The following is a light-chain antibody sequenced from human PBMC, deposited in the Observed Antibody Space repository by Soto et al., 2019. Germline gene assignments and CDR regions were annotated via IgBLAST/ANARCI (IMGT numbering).Light chain of an antibody. J-gene: IGKJ4*01. CDR3: QQRSDWPPELT. CDR2: DAS. V-gene: IGKV3-11*01. CDR1: QSVRSS. Sequence: EIVLTQSPATLSLSPGDRATLSCRASQSVRSSLAWYQQKPGQAPRLLIYDASKRATGITARFSGSASGTAFTLTISSLEPGDFAVYYCQQRSDWPPELTFGGGTKVDI.